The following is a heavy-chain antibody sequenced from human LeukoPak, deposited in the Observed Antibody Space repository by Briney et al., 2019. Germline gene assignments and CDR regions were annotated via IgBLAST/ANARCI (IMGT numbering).Heavy chain of an antibody. CDR3: AKDWGGGYNHYFDY. CDR1: GFTFDDYA. J-gene: IGHJ4*02. CDR2: ISWNSGSI. V-gene: IGHV3-9*01. D-gene: IGHD5-12*01. Sequence: GGSLRLSCAASGFTFDDYAMHWVRQAPGKGLEWVSGISWNSGSIGYADSVKGRFTISRDNSKNTLYLQMNSLRAEDTAVYYCAKDWGGGYNHYFDYWGQGTLVTVSS.